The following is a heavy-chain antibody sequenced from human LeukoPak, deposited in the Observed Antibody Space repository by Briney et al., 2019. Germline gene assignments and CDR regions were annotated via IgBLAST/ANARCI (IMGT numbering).Heavy chain of an antibody. Sequence: SETLSLTCTVSGGSFSSYCWSWIRQPPGKGLEWIGYINYSGSTNYNPSLKSRVTMSVDTSKNQFSLKLSSVPAADTAMYYCAVEGRQAYLYFDHRGQGALVTVSS. D-gene: IGHD2-2*02. CDR1: GGSFSSYC. J-gene: IGHJ4*02. V-gene: IGHV4-59*01. CDR3: AVEGRQAYLYFDH. CDR2: INYSGST.